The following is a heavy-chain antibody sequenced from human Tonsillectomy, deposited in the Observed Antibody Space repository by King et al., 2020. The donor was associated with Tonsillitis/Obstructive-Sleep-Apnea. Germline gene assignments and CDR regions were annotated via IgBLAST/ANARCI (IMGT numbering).Heavy chain of an antibody. CDR2: IKQEGSEK. CDR3: SRTRGVVVPPGPDY. V-gene: IGHV3-7*01. J-gene: IGHJ4*02. Sequence: QLVQSGGGLGQPGGSLRLSCAASGFTFSSYWMSWVRQAPGKGLEWVANIKQEGSEKYYVDSVKGRFTISRDNAKNSLYLQMNSLRAEDTAVYYCSRTRGVVVPPGPDYWGQGTLVTVSS. CDR1: GFTFSSYW. D-gene: IGHD2-2*01.